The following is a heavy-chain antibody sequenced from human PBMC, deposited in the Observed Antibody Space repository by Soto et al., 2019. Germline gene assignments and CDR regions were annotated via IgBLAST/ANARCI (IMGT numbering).Heavy chain of an antibody. D-gene: IGHD3-10*01. CDR2: FIPIFGTA. CDR3: AREREVGIYGSGSYLDY. CDR1: GGTFSSYA. V-gene: IGHV1-69*01. J-gene: IGHJ4*02. Sequence: QVQLVQSGAEVKKPGSSVKVSCKASGGTFSSYAISWVRQAPGQGLEWMGGFIPIFGTANYAQKFQGRVTITAHESTSTAYMELSSLRSEDTAVYYCAREREVGIYGSGSYLDYWGQGTLVTVSS.